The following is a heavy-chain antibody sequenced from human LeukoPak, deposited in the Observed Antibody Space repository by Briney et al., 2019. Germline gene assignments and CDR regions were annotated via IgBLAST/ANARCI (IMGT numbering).Heavy chain of an antibody. CDR1: SGFISSNNW. CDR2: IYHSGST. V-gene: IGHV4-4*02. CDR3: ARKGPYYNSLTGYYKNGLDV. J-gene: IGHJ6*04. Sequence: SETLSLTCAVSSGFISSNNWWNWVRQPPGKGLEWVGEIYHSGSTNYNPPLESRVTISVDKSENQFSLKLSSVTAADTAVYYCARKGPYYNSLTGYYKNGLDVWGKGTTVFVSS. D-gene: IGHD3-9*01.